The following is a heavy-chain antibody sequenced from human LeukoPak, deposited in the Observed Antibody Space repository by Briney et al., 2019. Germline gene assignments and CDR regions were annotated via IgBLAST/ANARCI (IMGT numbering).Heavy chain of an antibody. J-gene: IGHJ4*02. D-gene: IGHD5-24*01. CDR3: ARDRGDGYNAYYFDY. Sequence: ASVKVSCKASRYTFTGYNIHRVRQAPGQGLEWMGWMNPNSGGTYYEQKFQGRVSMTRDTSISTAYMELSRLRSNDTALYSCARDRGDGYNAYYFDYWGQGTLVTASS. CDR1: RYTFTGYN. V-gene: IGHV1-2*02. CDR2: MNPNSGGT.